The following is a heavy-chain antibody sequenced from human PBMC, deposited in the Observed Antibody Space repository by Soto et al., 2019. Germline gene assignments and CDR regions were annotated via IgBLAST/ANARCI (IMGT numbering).Heavy chain of an antibody. CDR2: IKEEGSEK. Sequence: GGSLRLSCAASGFSFSSNWMSWVRQAPGKGLEWVANIKEEGSEKNYADSVKGRFTISRDNAKKSLYPQMNSLRAEDTAVYYCARFYDSSGYYRVHWGQGTLVTVSS. D-gene: IGHD3-22*01. CDR3: ARFYDSSGYYRVH. CDR1: GFSFSSNW. V-gene: IGHV3-7*03. J-gene: IGHJ4*02.